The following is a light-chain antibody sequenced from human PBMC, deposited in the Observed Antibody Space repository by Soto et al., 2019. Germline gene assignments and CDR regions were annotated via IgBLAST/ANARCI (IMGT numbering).Light chain of an antibody. J-gene: IGKJ4*01. CDR1: QSVGTT. V-gene: IGKV3-15*01. Sequence: EIVLTQSPAALSVSPGERATLSCWASQSVGTTLNWYPQKPGQAPRLLIYDTYIRATGIPARFSGSGSGTEFTLTIASLQSEDFGVYYCQRFNRWTLTFGGGTKVEIK. CDR2: DTY. CDR3: QRFNRWTLT.